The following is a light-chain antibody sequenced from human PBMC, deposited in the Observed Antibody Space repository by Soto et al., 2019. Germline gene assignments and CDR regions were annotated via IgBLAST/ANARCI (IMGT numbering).Light chain of an antibody. CDR1: QSVSSY. J-gene: IGKJ4*01. V-gene: IGKV3-11*01. CDR3: QQRSNWPLT. CDR2: DAV. Sequence: EIVLTQSPATLSLSPGERATLSCRASQSVSSYLGWYQQKPGQAPRLLIYDAVNRATGLPARFSGSGSGTDFTLPISSLEPEDFAVYYCQQRSNWPLTFGGGTKVEIK.